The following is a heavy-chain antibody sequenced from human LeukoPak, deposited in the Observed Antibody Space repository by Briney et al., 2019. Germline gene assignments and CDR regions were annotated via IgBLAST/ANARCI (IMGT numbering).Heavy chain of an antibody. D-gene: IGHD6-6*01. V-gene: IGHV4-39*01. CDR1: GGSIRSSYYY. Sequence: PSETLSLTCTVSGGSIRSSYYYWGWIRQPPGKGLEWIGSIYDSGSTYYNPSLKSRVTISVDTSKNQFSLKLSSVTAADTAVYYCARHTGIAARPGYWYFDLWGRGTLVTVSS. CDR3: ARHTGIAARPGYWYFDL. CDR2: IYDSGST. J-gene: IGHJ2*01.